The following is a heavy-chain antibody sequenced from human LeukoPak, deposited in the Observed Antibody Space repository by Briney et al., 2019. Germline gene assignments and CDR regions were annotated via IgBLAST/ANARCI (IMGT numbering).Heavy chain of an antibody. J-gene: IGHJ5*02. Sequence: SETLSLTCTVSGGSISSYYWSWIRQPPGKGLEWIGYIYYSGSTNYNPSLKSRVTISVDTSKNQFSLKLSSVTAADTAVYYCARRTLVRGVIRSNWFDPWGQGTLVTVSS. V-gene: IGHV4-59*01. CDR2: IYYSGST. CDR3: ARRTLVRGVIRSNWFDP. D-gene: IGHD3-10*01. CDR1: GGSISSYY.